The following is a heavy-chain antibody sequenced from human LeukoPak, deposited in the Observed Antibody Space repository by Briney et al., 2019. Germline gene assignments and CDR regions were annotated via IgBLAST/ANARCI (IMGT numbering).Heavy chain of an antibody. Sequence: SETLSLTCAVYGGSFSGYYWSWIRQPPGKGLEWIGEINHSGSTNYNPSLKSRVTISVDTSKNQFSLKLSSVTAADTAVYYCASRQFPKTAAAGIRWFDPWGQGTLVTVSS. J-gene: IGHJ5*02. V-gene: IGHV4-34*01. D-gene: IGHD6-13*01. CDR1: GGSFSGYY. CDR2: INHSGST. CDR3: ASRQFPKTAAAGIRWFDP.